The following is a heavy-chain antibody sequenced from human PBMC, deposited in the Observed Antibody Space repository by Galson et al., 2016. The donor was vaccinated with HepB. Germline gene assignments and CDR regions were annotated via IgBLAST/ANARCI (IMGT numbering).Heavy chain of an antibody. Sequence: SLRLSCAASGFTFTRYWMHWVRQAPGKGLVWVARINSDGTSASHADSMKGRFTISRDNAKNTLYLQMNSLRAEDTAVYYCVREDYGDERVYYYYYGMDVWGQGTTVTVSS. CDR1: GFTFTRYW. V-gene: IGHV3-74*01. J-gene: IGHJ6*02. CDR3: VREDYGDERVYYYYYGMDV. D-gene: IGHD4-17*01. CDR2: INSDGTSA.